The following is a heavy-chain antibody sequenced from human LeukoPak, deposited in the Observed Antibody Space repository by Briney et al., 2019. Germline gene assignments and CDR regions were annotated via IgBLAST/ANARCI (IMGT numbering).Heavy chain of an antibody. CDR1: GGTFSSYA. D-gene: IGHD2-21*01. Sequence: ASVKVSCKASGGTFSSYAISWVRQAPGQGLEWMGGIIPIFGTANYAQKFQGRVTITADESTSTAYMELSSLRSEDTAVYYCARVVYCGGDCYSGAFDIWGQGTMVTVSS. CDR2: IIPIFGTA. V-gene: IGHV1-69*13. J-gene: IGHJ3*02. CDR3: ARVVYCGGDCYSGAFDI.